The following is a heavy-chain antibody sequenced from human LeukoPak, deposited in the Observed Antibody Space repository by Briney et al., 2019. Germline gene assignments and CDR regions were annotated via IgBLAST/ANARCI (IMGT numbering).Heavy chain of an antibody. J-gene: IGHJ6*03. V-gene: IGHV4-59*01. D-gene: IGHD6-13*01. CDR1: GGSISSYY. CDR2: IYYSGST. Sequence: SETLSLTCTVSGGSISSYYWSWIRQPPGKGLEWIGYIYYSGSTNYNPSLKSRVTISVDTSKNQFSLKLSSVTAADTAVYYCARDSSSYYYMDVWGKGTTVTISS. CDR3: ARDSSSYYYMDV.